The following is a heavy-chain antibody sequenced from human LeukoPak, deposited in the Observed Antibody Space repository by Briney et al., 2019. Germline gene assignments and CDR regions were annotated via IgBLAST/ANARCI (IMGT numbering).Heavy chain of an antibody. CDR3: ARAITMVRGVIITNDY. V-gene: IGHV1-8*01. J-gene: IGHJ4*02. D-gene: IGHD3-10*01. CDR2: MNPNSGNT. CDR1: GYTFTSYD. Sequence: ASVKVSCKASGYTFTSYDINWVRQATGQGLEWMGWMNPNSGNTGYAQKFQGRVTMTRNTSISTAYMELSSLRSEDTAVYYCARAITMVRGVIITNDYWGQGTLVTVSS.